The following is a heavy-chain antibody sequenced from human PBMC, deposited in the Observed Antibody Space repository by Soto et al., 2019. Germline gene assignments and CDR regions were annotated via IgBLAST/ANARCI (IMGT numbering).Heavy chain of an antibody. V-gene: IGHV4-34*01. J-gene: IGHJ5*02. CDR1: GGSFSGYQ. D-gene: IGHD1-1*01. CDR3: ARGWRFDP. CDR2: INHSGTT. Sequence: LSLTCGVYGGSFSGYQWNWIRQSPGQGLEWIGEINHSGTTKYNPSLESRINLSVDTSKKQFSLKMFSVTAADTAIYYCARGWRFDPWGQGTKVTVYS.